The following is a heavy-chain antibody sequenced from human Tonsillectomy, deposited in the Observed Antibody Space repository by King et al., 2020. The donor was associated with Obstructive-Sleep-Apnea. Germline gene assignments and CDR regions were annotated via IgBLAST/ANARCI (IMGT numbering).Heavy chain of an antibody. CDR2: IYSGGST. D-gene: IGHD6-13*01. Sequence: VQLVESGGGLVQPGGSLRLSCAASGFSVSSNYMSWVRQAPGKGLEWVSFIYSGGSTYYANAVKGRFTTSRHNSKNTLYLQMNSLRAEDTAVYYCARNSGDHSSSFEYFQHWGQGTLVTVSS. V-gene: IGHV3-53*04. J-gene: IGHJ1*01. CDR3: ARNSGDHSSSFEYFQH. CDR1: GFSVSSNY.